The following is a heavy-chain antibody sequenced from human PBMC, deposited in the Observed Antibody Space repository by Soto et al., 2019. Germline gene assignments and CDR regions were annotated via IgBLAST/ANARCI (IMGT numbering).Heavy chain of an antibody. CDR1: GFTFSSYS. V-gene: IGHV3-21*01. Sequence: PGGSLRLSCAASGFTFSSYSMNWVRQAPGKGLEWVSSISSSSSYIYYADSVKGRFTISRDNAKNSLYLQMNSLRAEDTAVYYCAREKVVVVAATKHYYYYYGMDVWGQGTTVTVSS. CDR2: ISSSSSYI. D-gene: IGHD2-15*01. CDR3: AREKVVVVAATKHYYYYYGMDV. J-gene: IGHJ6*02.